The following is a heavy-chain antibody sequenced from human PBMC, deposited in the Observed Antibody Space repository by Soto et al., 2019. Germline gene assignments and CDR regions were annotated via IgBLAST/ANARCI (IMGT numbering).Heavy chain of an antibody. Sequence: QVQLVQSGAEVKKPGASVKVSCKASGYTFTSYDINWVRQATGQGLEWMGWMNPNSGNTGYAQKFQGRVTMTRNTSISTAYMELSSLRSEDTAVYYWARGVGAYGDYVNYYYYGMGVWRQGTTVTVSS. CDR2: MNPNSGNT. D-gene: IGHD4-17*01. J-gene: IGHJ6*01. CDR3: ARGVGAYGDYVNYYYYGMGV. V-gene: IGHV1-8*01. CDR1: GYTFTSYD.